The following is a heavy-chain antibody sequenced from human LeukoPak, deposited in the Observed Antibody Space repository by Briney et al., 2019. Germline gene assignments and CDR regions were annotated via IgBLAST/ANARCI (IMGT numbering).Heavy chain of an antibody. CDR3: AKDLGRYRNNYFDY. CDR1: GFTFSSHS. J-gene: IGHJ4*02. CDR2: ISSTSSTI. D-gene: IGHD1-26*01. Sequence: PGGSLRLSCAASGFTFSSHSMNWVRQAPGKGLEWVSYISSTSSTIYYADSVKGRFTISRDDSKNTLYLQMNSLRAEDTAVYYCAKDLGRYRNNYFDYWGQGTLVTVSS. V-gene: IGHV3-48*01.